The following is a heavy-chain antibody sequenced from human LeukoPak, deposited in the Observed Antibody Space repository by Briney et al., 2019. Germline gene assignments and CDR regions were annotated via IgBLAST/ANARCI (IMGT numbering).Heavy chain of an antibody. V-gene: IGHV1-18*01. CDR1: DYDFTSVG. D-gene: IGHD6-19*01. Sequence: ASVKASCKASDYDFTSVGITWGRQAPGQGLEWMGWISPYNGDTRYVQKLQGRVTMTTDTSTSTAYMELRSLRFDDTAVYYCARAGSGSGWYFDYWGQGTLVTVSS. CDR2: ISPYNGDT. CDR3: ARAGSGSGWYFDY. J-gene: IGHJ4*02.